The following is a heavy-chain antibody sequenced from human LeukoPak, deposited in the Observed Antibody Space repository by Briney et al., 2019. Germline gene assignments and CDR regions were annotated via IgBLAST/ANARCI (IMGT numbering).Heavy chain of an antibody. Sequence: SQTLSLTCTVSGGSISSGSYYWSWIRRPAGKGLEWIGRIYTSGSTNYNPSLKSRVTISVDTSKNQFSLKLSSVTAADTAVYYCAREEYYDFWSGYQNWFDPWGQGTLVTVSS. J-gene: IGHJ5*02. V-gene: IGHV4-61*02. CDR2: IYTSGST. D-gene: IGHD3-3*01. CDR3: AREEYYDFWSGYQNWFDP. CDR1: GGSISSGSYY.